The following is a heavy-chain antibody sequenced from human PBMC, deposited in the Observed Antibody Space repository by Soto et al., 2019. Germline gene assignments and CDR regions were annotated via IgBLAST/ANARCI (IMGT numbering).Heavy chain of an antibody. V-gene: IGHV4-59*08. CDR2: IYYSGST. CDR3: ARRYGSCFDY. CDR1: GGSISSYY. Sequence: QVQLQESGPGLVKPSETLSLTCTVSGGSISSYYWSWIRQPPGKGLEWIGYIYYSGSTNYNPSLQRRVTISVDTSKKQFSLRLSSVTAADTAVYYCARRYGSCFDYWGQGTLVTVSS. D-gene: IGHD5-18*01. J-gene: IGHJ4*02.